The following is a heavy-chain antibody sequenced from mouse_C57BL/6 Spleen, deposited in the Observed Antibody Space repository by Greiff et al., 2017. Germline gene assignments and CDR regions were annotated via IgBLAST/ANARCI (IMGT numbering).Heavy chain of an antibody. CDR1: GYTFTDYN. D-gene: IGHD2-4*01. CDR2: INPNNGGT. CDR3: ARGGLRTWYFDV. J-gene: IGHJ1*03. Sequence: DVQLQESGPELVKPGASVKMSCKASGYTFTDYNMHWVKQSHGKSLEWIGYINPNNGGTSYNQKFKGKATLTVNKSSSTAYMELRSLTSEDSAVYYCARGGLRTWYFDVWGTGTTVTVSS. V-gene: IGHV1-22*01.